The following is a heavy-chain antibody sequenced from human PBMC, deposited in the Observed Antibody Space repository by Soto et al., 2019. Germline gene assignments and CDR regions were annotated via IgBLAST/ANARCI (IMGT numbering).Heavy chain of an antibody. CDR3: ARHPGAWFDP. V-gene: IGHV4-39*01. CDR1: GGSISSSSYY. D-gene: IGHD3-10*01. CDR2: IYYSGST. J-gene: IGHJ5*02. Sequence: QLQLQESGPGLVKPSETLSLTCTVSGGSISSSSYYWGWIRQPPGKGLEWIGSIYYSGSTYYNPSLKGRVTLSVDTSKNQFSLKLSSVTAADTAGYYCARHPGAWFDPWGQGTLVTVSS.